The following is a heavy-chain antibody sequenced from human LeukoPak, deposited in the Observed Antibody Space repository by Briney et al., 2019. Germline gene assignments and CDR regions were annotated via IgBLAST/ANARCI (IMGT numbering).Heavy chain of an antibody. V-gene: IGHV3-23*01. CDR2: ISGSGGST. CDR1: GFAFSSYG. J-gene: IGHJ6*03. CDR3: AKWASSWFKGYYYYMDV. D-gene: IGHD6-13*01. Sequence: GGSLRLSCAASGFAFSSYGMSWVRQAPGKGVEWVSAISGSGGSTYYADSVKGRFTISRENSKNTLYLQMNSLRAEDTAVYYCAKWASSWFKGYYYYMDVWGKGTTVTVSS.